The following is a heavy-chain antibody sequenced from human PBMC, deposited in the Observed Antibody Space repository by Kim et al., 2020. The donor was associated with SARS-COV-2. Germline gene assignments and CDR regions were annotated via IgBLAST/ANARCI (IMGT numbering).Heavy chain of an antibody. CDR3: ARSAGPYDYYFDY. V-gene: IGHV5-51*01. D-gene: IGHD3-16*01. CDR1: GYNFPSYW. Sequence: GESLKISCKGSGYNFPSYWIGWVRQMPGKGLEWMGIIYPGDSDTRYSPSFQGQVSISADKSTTTAFLQWSSLKSSDTAMYYCARSAGPYDYYFDYWGQGT. CDR2: IYPGDSDT. J-gene: IGHJ4*02.